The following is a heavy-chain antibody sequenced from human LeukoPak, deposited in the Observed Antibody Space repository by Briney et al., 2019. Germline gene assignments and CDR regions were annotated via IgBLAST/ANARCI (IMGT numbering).Heavy chain of an antibody. CDR2: ISYDGSNK. Sequence: GRSLRLSCAASGFTFSSYAMHWVRQAPGKGLEWVAVISYDGSNKYYADSVKGRFTISRDNSKSTLYLQMNSLRAEDTAVYYCARDQAYSSGYRNYYYYGMDVWGKGTTVTVSS. V-gene: IGHV3-30*04. J-gene: IGHJ6*04. CDR3: ARDQAYSSGYRNYYYYGMDV. CDR1: GFTFSSYA. D-gene: IGHD6-19*01.